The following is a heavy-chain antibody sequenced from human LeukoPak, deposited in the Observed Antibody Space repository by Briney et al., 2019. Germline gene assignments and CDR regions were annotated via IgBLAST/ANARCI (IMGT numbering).Heavy chain of an antibody. Sequence: SVKVSCKASGFTFSSSVMKWVRQARGQRLEWIGWIVVDSGNTNYAQKFQERVTITRDMSTSTAYMELSSLTSEDTAAYYCAAERHDSSGYYYFDYWGQGTLVTVSS. CDR3: AAERHDSSGYYYFDY. J-gene: IGHJ4*02. CDR2: IVVDSGNT. CDR1: GFTFSSSV. D-gene: IGHD3-22*01. V-gene: IGHV1-58*02.